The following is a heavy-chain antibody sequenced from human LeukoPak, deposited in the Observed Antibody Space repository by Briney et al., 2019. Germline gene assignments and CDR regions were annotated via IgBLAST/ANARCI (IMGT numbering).Heavy chain of an antibody. CDR2: IIPIFGTA. V-gene: IGHV1-69*13. CDR1: GGTFSSYA. J-gene: IGHJ3*02. D-gene: IGHD4-23*01. CDR3: ASPYGGNSDDAFDI. Sequence: SVKVSCKASGGTFSSYAISWVRQAPGQGLEWMGGIIPIFGTANYAQKFQGRVTITADESTSTAYMELSSLRSEDTAMYYCASPYGGNSDDAFDIWGQGTMVTVSS.